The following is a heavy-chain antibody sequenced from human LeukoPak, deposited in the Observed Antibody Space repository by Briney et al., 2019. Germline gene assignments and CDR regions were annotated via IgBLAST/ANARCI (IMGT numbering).Heavy chain of an antibody. CDR3: ARITMVRGVIITGTTGSYYFDY. CDR1: GGSISSSSHY. Sequence: SETLSLTCTVSGGSISSSSHYWGWIRQPPGKGLDWIGSIYYSGSTYYNPSLMSRVTISVDTSKNQFSLKLSSVTAADTAVYYCARITMVRGVIITGTTGSYYFDYWGQGTLVTVSS. D-gene: IGHD3-10*01. CDR2: IYYSGST. V-gene: IGHV4-39*01. J-gene: IGHJ4*02.